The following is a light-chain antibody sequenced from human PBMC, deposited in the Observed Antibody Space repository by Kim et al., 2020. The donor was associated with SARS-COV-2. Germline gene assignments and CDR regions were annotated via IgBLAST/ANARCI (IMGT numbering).Light chain of an antibody. CDR3: QQSYSIPLT. CDR2: TTS. J-gene: IGKJ4*01. Sequence: ASVGDRVTITCRASQSISGYLNWYQQKPGKAPKLLIYTTSSLQRGVPSRFSGSGSGTDFTLTISSLQPEDFATYYCQQSYSIPLTFGGGTKVEIK. V-gene: IGKV1-39*01. CDR1: QSISGY.